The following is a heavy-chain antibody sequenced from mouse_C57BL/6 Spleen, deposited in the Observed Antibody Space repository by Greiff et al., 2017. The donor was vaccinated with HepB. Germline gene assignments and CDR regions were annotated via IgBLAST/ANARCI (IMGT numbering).Heavy chain of an antibody. V-gene: IGHV5-17*01. Sequence: EVKLMESGGGLVKPGGSLKLSCAASGFTFSDYGMHWVRQAPEKGLEWVAYISSGSSTIYYADTVKGRFTISRDNAKNTLFLQMTSLRSEDTAMYYCVVAGGYYFDYWGQGTTLTVSS. CDR1: GFTFSDYG. CDR2: ISSGSSTI. J-gene: IGHJ2*01. D-gene: IGHD1-1*01. CDR3: VVAGGYYFDY.